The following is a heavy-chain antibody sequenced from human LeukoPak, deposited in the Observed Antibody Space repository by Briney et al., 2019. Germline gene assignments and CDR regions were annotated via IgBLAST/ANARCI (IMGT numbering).Heavy chain of an antibody. Sequence: GSSVKVSCKASGGTFSSYAISWVRQAPGQGLEWMGGIIPIFGTANYAQKFQGRVTITTGESTSTAYMELSSLRSEDTAVYYCARAGARLRHYYYYMDVWGKGTTVTVSS. J-gene: IGHJ6*03. CDR3: ARAGARLRHYYYYMDV. D-gene: IGHD1-1*01. V-gene: IGHV1-69*05. CDR2: IIPIFGTA. CDR1: GGTFSSYA.